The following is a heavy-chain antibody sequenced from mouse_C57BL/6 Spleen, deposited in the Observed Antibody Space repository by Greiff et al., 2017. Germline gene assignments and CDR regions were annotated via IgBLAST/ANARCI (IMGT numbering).Heavy chain of an antibody. CDR3: AVITTAHYFDY. D-gene: IGHD1-1*01. J-gene: IGHJ2*01. Sequence: VHVKQSGAELVKPGASVKLSCTASGFNIKDYYMHWVKQRTEQGLEWIGRIDPEDGETKYAPKFQGKATITADTSSNTAYLPLSSLTSEDTAVYYCAVITTAHYFDYWGQGTTLTVSS. CDR1: GFNIKDYY. V-gene: IGHV14-2*01. CDR2: IDPEDGET.